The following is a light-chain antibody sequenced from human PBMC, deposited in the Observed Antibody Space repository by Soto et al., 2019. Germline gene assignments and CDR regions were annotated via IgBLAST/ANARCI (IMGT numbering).Light chain of an antibody. Sequence: QSVLTQPPSASGTPGQRVTMSCSGGNSNIGSHTVNWYQHLPGTAPTLLIFSKRPSGVSNRFSGSKSGNTASLTISGLQAEDEADYYCCSYAGSSTSPYVFGTGTKVTVL. V-gene: IGLV1-44*01. CDR1: NSNIGSHT. J-gene: IGLJ1*01. CDR3: CSYAGSSTSPYV. CDR2: S.